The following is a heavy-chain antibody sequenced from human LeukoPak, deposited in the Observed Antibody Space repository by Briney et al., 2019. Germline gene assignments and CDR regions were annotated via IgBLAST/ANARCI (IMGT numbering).Heavy chain of an antibody. CDR2: MYYSGST. V-gene: IGHV4-31*11. J-gene: IGHJ5*02. CDR3: ARESSGWGNWFDP. D-gene: IGHD6-19*01. CDR1: GGSISSAVYS. Sequence: SETLSLTCAVSGGSISSAVYSWSWIRQYPGKGLEWLGSMYYSGSTYSNPSLKSRVTISVDTSKNQFSLKLSSVTAADTAVYYCARESSGWGNWFDPWGQGTLVAVSS.